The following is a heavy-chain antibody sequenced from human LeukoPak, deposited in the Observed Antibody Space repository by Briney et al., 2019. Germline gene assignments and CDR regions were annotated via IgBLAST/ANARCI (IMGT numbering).Heavy chain of an antibody. Sequence: ASVKVSCKASGYTFTSYYMHWVRQAPGQGLEWMRIINPSGGSTSYAQKFQGRVTMTRDMSTSTVYMELSSLRSEDTAVYYCARIRVRGSSFLEWLEWGQGTLVTVSS. CDR2: INPSGGST. J-gene: IGHJ4*02. CDR1: GYTFTSYY. V-gene: IGHV1-46*01. D-gene: IGHD3-3*01. CDR3: ARIRVRGSSFLEWLE.